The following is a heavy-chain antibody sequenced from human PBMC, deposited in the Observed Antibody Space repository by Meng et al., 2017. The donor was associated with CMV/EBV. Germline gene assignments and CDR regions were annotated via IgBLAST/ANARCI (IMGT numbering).Heavy chain of an antibody. CDR2: IKCDGSEK. D-gene: IGHD6-19*01. Sequence: GGSLRLSCAASGFTFSSSWMHWVCQAPEKGLEWVADIKCDGSEKYYVDSVKGRLTISRDNSKNTLYLQMNSLRAEDTAVYYCAKGRGYSSGWVDYWGQGTLVTVSS. CDR1: GFTFSSSW. V-gene: IGHV3-52*01. CDR3: AKGRGYSSGWVDY. J-gene: IGHJ4*02.